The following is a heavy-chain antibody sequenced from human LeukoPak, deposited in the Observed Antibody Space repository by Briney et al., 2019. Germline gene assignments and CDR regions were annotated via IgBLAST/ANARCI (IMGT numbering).Heavy chain of an antibody. D-gene: IGHD5-18*01. CDR1: GGSISSSSYY. CDR3: ASLLRVDTAMVKGDY. CDR2: IYCSGST. Sequence: SETLSLTCTVSGGSISSSSYYWGWIRQPPGKGLEWIGSIYCSGSTYYNPSLKSRVTISVDTSKNQFSLKLSSVTAADTAVYYCASLLRVDTAMVKGDYWGQGTLVTVSS. V-gene: IGHV4-39*07. J-gene: IGHJ4*02.